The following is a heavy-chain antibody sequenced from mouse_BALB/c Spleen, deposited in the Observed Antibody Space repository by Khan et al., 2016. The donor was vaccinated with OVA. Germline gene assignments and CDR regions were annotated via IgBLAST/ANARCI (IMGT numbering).Heavy chain of an antibody. D-gene: IGHD1-1*01. Sequence: EVQLVESGPGLVKPSQSLSLTCTVTGYSITTDYAWNWIRQFPGNKLEWMGYISYSGNTKYNPSLKSRISITRDTSKNQFFLQLKSVTTEDTARXYCERVYGGDFDYWGQGTTLTVSS. V-gene: IGHV3-2*02. CDR3: ERVYGGDFDY. CDR2: ISYSGNT. J-gene: IGHJ2*01. CDR1: GYSITTDYA.